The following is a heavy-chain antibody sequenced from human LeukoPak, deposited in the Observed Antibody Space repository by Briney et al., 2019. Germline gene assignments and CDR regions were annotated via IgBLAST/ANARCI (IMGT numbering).Heavy chain of an antibody. V-gene: IGHV3-33*01. CDR1: GFTFSSYG. J-gene: IGHJ4*02. D-gene: IGHD6-19*01. Sequence: GGSLRLSCAASGFTFSSYGMHWVRQAPGKGLEWVAVIWYDGSNKYYADSVKGRFTISRDNSKNTLYLQMNSLRAEGTAVYYCARDSGWNLIDYWGQGTLVTVSS. CDR2: IWYDGSNK. CDR3: ARDSGWNLIDY.